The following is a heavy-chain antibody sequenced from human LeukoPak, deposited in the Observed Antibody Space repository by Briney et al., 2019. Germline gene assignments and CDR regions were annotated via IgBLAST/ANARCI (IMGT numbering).Heavy chain of an antibody. V-gene: IGHV3-30*02. Sequence: GGSLRLSCAASGFTFRSYGMHWVRQAPGKGLEWVAYIQNDGSNEQYADSVKGRFSISRDNSKNTLYLQMNSLRAEDTAVYYCAKDPYYYYDSRARLGYFDYWGQGTLVTVSS. CDR3: AKDPYYYYDSRARLGYFDY. CDR1: GFTFRSYG. CDR2: IQNDGSNE. D-gene: IGHD3-22*01. J-gene: IGHJ4*02.